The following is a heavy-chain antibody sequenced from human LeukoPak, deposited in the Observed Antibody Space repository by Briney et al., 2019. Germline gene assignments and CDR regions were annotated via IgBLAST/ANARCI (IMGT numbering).Heavy chain of an antibody. V-gene: IGHV4-39*07. CDR2: IYYSGST. J-gene: IGHJ4*02. Sequence: SETLSLTCTVSGGSISSSSYYWGWTRQPPGKGLEWIGSIYYSGSTYYNPSLKSRVTISVDTSKNQFSLKLSSVTAADTAVYYCAITIFGVVTYGVDYWGQGTLVTVSS. CDR1: GGSISSSSYY. CDR3: AITIFGVVTYGVDY. D-gene: IGHD3-3*01.